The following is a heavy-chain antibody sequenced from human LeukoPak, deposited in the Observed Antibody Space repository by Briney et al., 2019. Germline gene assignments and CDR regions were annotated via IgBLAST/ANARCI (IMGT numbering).Heavy chain of an antibody. CDR1: GGSIRSGGVY. CDR2: SYYSGST. V-gene: IGHV4-31*03. Sequence: SETLSLTCTVSGGSIRSGGVYWSWIRQHPGKCLEWLGYSYYSGSTHYNPSLESRLTISVDTSNNQLSLKVSSVTAADTAVYYCASARSGAVAATVLDYWGQGTLVTVSS. J-gene: IGHJ4*02. D-gene: IGHD6-19*01. CDR3: ASARSGAVAATVLDY.